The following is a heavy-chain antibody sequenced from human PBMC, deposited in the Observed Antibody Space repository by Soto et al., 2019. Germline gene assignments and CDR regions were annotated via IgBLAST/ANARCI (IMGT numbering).Heavy chain of an antibody. V-gene: IGHV3-23*01. CDR3: AKAGENFYYYGMDV. J-gene: IGHJ6*02. CDR2: ISGSGGST. CDR1: GFTFSSYA. Sequence: EVQLLESGGGLVQPGGSLRLSCAASGFTFSSYAMSWVRQAPGTGLEWVSAISGSGGSTYYADSVKGRFTIARDNSKNTLYLQMNSLRAEDTAVYYCAKAGENFYYYGMDVWGQGTTVTVSS.